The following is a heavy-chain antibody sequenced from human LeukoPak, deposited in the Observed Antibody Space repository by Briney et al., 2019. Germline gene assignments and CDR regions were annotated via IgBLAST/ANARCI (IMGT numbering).Heavy chain of an antibody. V-gene: IGHV3-23*01. CDR2: ISADGSDT. D-gene: IGHD2-15*01. J-gene: IGHJ4*02. CDR3: TKDWSAAY. CDR1: GFTFTNYA. Sequence: PGGSLRLSCAASGFTFTNYAMTWVRQAPGKGLEWVSAISADGSDTKYADSVKGRSTISRDNSKNTLFLQMNSLRVEDTAVYCCTKDWSAAYWGQGTLVTVSS.